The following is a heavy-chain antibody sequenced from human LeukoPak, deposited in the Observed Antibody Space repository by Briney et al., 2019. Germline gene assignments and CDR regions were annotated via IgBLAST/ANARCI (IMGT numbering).Heavy chain of an antibody. CDR3: AELGITMIGGV. CDR2: ISSSGSTI. V-gene: IGHV3-48*03. Sequence: GGSLILSCAASGFPFKSYVMLWVRQAPGKGLEWVSYISSSGSTIYYADSVKGRFTISRDNAKNSLYLQMNSLRAEDTAVYYCAELGITMIGGVWGKGTTVTISS. D-gene: IGHD3-10*02. CDR1: GFPFKSYV. J-gene: IGHJ6*04.